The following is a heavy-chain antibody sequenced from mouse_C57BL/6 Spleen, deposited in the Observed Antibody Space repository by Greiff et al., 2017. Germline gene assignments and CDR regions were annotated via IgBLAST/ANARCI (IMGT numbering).Heavy chain of an antibody. CDR1: GYTFTSYW. V-gene: IGHV1-55*01. CDR3: ARLDWDRVYYCDY. Sequence: QVQLQQPGAELVKPGASVKMSCKASGYTFTSYWITWVKQRPGQGLEWIGDIYPGSGSTNYNEKLKSKATLTVDTSSSSAYMQLSSLTSEDSAGYYCARLDWDRVYYCDYWGQGTTLTVSS. D-gene: IGHD4-1*01. CDR2: IYPGSGST. J-gene: IGHJ2*01.